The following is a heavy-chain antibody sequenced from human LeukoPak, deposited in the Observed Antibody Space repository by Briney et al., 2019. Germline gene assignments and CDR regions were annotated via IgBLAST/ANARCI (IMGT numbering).Heavy chain of an antibody. J-gene: IGHJ4*02. CDR2: ISGSGGST. D-gene: IGHD2-15*01. CDR1: GFTFISYA. CDR3: ANGWSPDY. V-gene: IGHV3-23*01. Sequence: GSLKLSCAASGFTFISYAMSWVRQAPGKGLEWVSGISGSGGSTYYADSVRGRFTIFRDNSKNTLYLQMNSLRAEDTAVYHCANGWSPDYWGRGTLVTVSS.